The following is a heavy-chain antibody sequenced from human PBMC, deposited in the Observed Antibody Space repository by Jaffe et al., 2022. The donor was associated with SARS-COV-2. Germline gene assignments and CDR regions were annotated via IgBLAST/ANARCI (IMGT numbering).Heavy chain of an antibody. Sequence: EVQLVASGGNLVKPGGSLRLSCAASGFSFTNAWMTWVRQVPGKGLEWVGRIKSKIDGGTIDYTAPVKGRFTVSRDDSKNTLYLQMNSLKIDDTGVYYCTTYIYGGAWYWGQGTLVTVSS. J-gene: IGHJ4*02. V-gene: IGHV3-15*01. D-gene: IGHD2-21*02. CDR3: TTYIYGGAWY. CDR1: GFSFTNAW. CDR2: IKSKIDGGTI.